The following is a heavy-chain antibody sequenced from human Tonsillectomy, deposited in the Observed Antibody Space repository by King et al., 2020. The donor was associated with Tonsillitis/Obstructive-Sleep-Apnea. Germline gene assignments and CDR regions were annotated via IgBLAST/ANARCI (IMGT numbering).Heavy chain of an antibody. J-gene: IGHJ4*02. CDR1: GFTFSSYA. CDR3: ARAQGGGGSYWLRQKDNGLDY. V-gene: IGHV3-30*04. Sequence: VQLVESGGGVVQPGRSLRLSCAASGFTFSSYAMHWVRQAPGKGLEWVAVISDDGSNEYYADSVKGRFTISRDNSKNTLYLQMKRLRAEDTAVYYCARAQGGGGSYWLRQKDNGLDYWGQGTLVTVSS. D-gene: IGHD1-26*01. CDR2: ISDDGSNE.